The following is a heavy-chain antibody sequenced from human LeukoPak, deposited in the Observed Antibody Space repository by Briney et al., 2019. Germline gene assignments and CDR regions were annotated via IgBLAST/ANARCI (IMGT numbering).Heavy chain of an antibody. D-gene: IGHD2-21*01. CDR2: IWYDGSNK. CDR1: GFTFSSRG. J-gene: IGHJ6*03. V-gene: IGHV3-33*01. Sequence: PGRSLRLSCAASGFTFSSRGMHWVRQAPGKGLQWVALIWYDGSNKYYADPVKGRFTISRDNSKNTLYLQMNSLRAEDAAVYYCARAGIVGLYYYYMDVWGKGSTVTVSS. CDR3: ARAGIVGLYYYYMDV.